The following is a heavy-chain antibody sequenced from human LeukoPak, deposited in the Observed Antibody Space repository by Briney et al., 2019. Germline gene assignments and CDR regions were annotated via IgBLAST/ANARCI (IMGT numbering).Heavy chain of an antibody. Sequence: GGSLRLSCTASGFTFNNYAMAWVRQAPGKGLEWVSAITGSGAYTDYADSVKGRFTISRDNAKNSLYLQMNSLRAEDTAVYYCARKAAAGYYYYYYMDVWGKGTTVTVSS. J-gene: IGHJ6*03. CDR1: GFTFNNYA. CDR3: ARKAAAGYYYYYYMDV. CDR2: ITGSGAYT. V-gene: IGHV3-21*01. D-gene: IGHD6-13*01.